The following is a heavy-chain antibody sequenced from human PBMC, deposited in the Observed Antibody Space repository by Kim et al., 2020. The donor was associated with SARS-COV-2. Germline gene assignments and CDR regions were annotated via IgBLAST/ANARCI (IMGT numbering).Heavy chain of an antibody. CDR2: ISYSGSS. CDR3: ARHRVDPGGIFDY. D-gene: IGHD1-26*01. Sequence: SETLSLTCIVSGGSISSSSYYWGWIRQPPGKGLEWIGSISYSGSSFYNPSLKSRVTISVDTSKNQFSLNLSSVTAADTALYYCARHRVDPGGIFDYWGLGTLVTVSS. V-gene: IGHV4-39*01. CDR1: GGSISSSSYY. J-gene: IGHJ4*02.